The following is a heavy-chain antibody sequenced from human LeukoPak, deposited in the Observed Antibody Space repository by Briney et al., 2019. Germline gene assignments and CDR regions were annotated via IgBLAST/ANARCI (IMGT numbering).Heavy chain of an antibody. CDR1: GFTFSSYA. J-gene: IGHJ3*02. CDR3: AKGGYCSSTSCCPDAFDI. Sequence: LLGGSLRLSCAASGFTFSSYAMSWVRQAPGKGLEWVSAISGSGGSTYYADSVKGRFTISRDNSKNTLYLQMNSLRAEDTAVYYCAKGGYCSSTSCCPDAFDIWGQGTMVTVSS. CDR2: ISGSGGST. D-gene: IGHD2-2*01. V-gene: IGHV3-23*01.